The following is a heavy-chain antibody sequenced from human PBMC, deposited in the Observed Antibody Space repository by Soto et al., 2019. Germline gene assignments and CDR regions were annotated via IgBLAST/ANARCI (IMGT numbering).Heavy chain of an antibody. J-gene: IGHJ4*02. D-gene: IGHD4-17*01. CDR3: ARMQEETTTVTTIGDY. CDR2: IYYSGST. Sequence: QLQLQESGPGLVKPSETLSLTCTVSGGSISSSSYYWGWIRQPPGKGLEWIGSIYYSGSTYYNPSLKSRVTISVDTSKNQFSLKLSSVTAADTAVYYCARMQEETTTVTTIGDYWGQGTLVTVSS. CDR1: GGSISSSSYY. V-gene: IGHV4-39*01.